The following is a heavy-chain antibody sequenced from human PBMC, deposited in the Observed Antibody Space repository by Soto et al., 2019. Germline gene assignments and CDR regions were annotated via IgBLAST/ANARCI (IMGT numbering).Heavy chain of an antibody. D-gene: IGHD6-13*01. V-gene: IGHV4-31*02. J-gene: IGHJ4*02. CDR3: ARIKGGAAGNFDY. Sequence: WTWIRQHPGKGLEWIGYIYHSGSTYYNPSLTSRVTMLVDTSKNQFSLRLSSVTVADTAVYYCARIKGGAAGNFDYWGQGTLVTVSS. CDR2: IYHSGST.